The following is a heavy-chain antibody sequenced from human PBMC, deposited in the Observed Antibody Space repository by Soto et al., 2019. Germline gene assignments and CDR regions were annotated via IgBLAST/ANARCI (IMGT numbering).Heavy chain of an antibody. CDR2: IIPIFGTA. CDR1: GGGFSSYA. Sequence: SVKGYWKGSGGGFSSYASGWVRQAPGQGLEWMGGIIPIFGTANYAQKFQGRVTITADESTSTAYMELSSLRSEDTAVYYCARSMGARDYYYYYYGMDVWGQGTTVTVSS. D-gene: IGHD1-26*01. CDR3: ARSMGARDYYYYYYGMDV. J-gene: IGHJ6*02. V-gene: IGHV1-69*13.